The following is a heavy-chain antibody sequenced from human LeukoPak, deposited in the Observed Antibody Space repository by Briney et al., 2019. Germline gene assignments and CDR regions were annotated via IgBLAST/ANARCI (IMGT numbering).Heavy chain of an antibody. CDR2: ISSSSSYI. J-gene: IGHJ4*02. Sequence: GGSLRLSCAASGFTFSSYSMNWVRQAPGEGLEWVSSISSSSSYIYYADSVKGRFTISRDNAKNSLYLQMNSLRAEDTAVYYCARNTVAADDYWGQGTLVTVSS. V-gene: IGHV3-21*01. CDR1: GFTFSSYS. CDR3: ARNTVAADDY. D-gene: IGHD6-19*01.